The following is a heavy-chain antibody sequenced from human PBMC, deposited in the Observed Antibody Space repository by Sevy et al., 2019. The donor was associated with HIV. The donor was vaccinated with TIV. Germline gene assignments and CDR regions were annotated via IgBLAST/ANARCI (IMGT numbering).Heavy chain of an antibody. J-gene: IGHJ4*02. CDR3: AKEGGGYYYDSNGLFDY. Sequence: GGSLRLSCAASGFTFSSYAMSWVRQAPGKGLEWVSAISGSGYLTYYTDSVKGRFTISRDNSKNTQYLQMNSLRAEDTAVYYCAKEGGGYYYDSNGLFDYWGQGTLVTVSS. D-gene: IGHD3-22*01. CDR2: ISGSGYLT. CDR1: GFTFSSYA. V-gene: IGHV3-23*01.